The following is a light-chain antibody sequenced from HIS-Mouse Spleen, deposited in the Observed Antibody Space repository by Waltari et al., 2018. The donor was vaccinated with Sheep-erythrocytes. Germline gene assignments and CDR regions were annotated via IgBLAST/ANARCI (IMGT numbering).Light chain of an antibody. CDR3: QQSYSTPQFT. CDR2: ATS. Sequence: DIQMTQSPYSLSASVGGRVTITCRASQSIISYLNWYQQKPGKAPKLLIYATSSLQSGVPSRFSGSGSGTDFTLTISSLQPEDFATYYCQQSYSTPQFTFGPGTKVYIK. V-gene: IGKV1-39*01. CDR1: QSIISY. J-gene: IGKJ3*01.